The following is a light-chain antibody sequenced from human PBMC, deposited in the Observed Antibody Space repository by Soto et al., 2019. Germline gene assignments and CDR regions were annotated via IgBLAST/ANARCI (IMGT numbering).Light chain of an antibody. J-gene: IGKJ1*01. V-gene: IGKV3-15*01. CDR2: GAS. Sequence: EIVMPQSPATLSVSPGESATLSCRASQSVSSNLAWYQQKVGQANRLLIYGASTRATGIPDRFSGSGSGTDFTLTISRLEPEEFAVYYCHQRQSWPRTVGQGTKVDIK. CDR1: QSVSSN. CDR3: HQRQSWPRT.